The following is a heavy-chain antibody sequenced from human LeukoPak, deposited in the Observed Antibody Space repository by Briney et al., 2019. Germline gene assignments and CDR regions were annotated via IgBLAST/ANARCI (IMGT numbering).Heavy chain of an antibody. CDR3: AKETGLLWFGELLALDY. CDR2: MSYDGSNK. J-gene: IGHJ4*02. CDR1: GFTFSSYG. D-gene: IGHD3-10*01. Sequence: PGGSLRLSCAASGFTFSSYGMHWVRQAPGKGLEWVAVMSYDGSNKYYADSVKGRFTISRDNSKNTLYLQMNSLRAEDTAVYYCAKETGLLWFGELLALDYWGQGTLVTVSS. V-gene: IGHV3-30*18.